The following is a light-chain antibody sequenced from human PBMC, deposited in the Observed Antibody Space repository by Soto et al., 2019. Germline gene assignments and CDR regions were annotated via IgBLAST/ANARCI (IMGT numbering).Light chain of an antibody. CDR3: QSYDSSLSGWV. V-gene: IGLV1-40*01. Sequence: QSVLTQPPSVSGAPGQRVTISCTGSSSNIGAGYDVHGYQQLPGTAPKLLIYGNSNRPSGVPDRFSGSKSGTSASLAITGLRAEDEADYYCQSYDSSLSGWVFGGGTQLTVL. CDR1: SSNIGAGYD. CDR2: GNS. J-gene: IGLJ3*02.